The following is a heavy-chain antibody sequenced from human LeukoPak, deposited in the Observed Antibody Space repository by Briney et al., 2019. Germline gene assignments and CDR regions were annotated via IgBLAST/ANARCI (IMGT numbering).Heavy chain of an antibody. CDR1: GFTFSSYA. J-gene: IGHJ4*02. Sequence: GGSLRLSCAASGFTFSSYAMSWVRQAPGKGLEWVSAISGSGGSTYYADSVKGRFTISRDNSKNTLYLQMNSLRAEDTAVYYCAKDLGSSSWLNVFDYWGQGTLVTVSS. V-gene: IGHV3-23*01. CDR2: ISGSGGST. CDR3: AKDLGSSSWLNVFDY. D-gene: IGHD6-13*01.